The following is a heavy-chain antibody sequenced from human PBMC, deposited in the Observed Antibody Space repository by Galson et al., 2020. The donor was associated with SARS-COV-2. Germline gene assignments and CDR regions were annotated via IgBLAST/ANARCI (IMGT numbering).Heavy chain of an antibody. V-gene: IGHV4-30-2*01. CDR3: ARRHVYGLSPYWFFDL. CDR1: GGSFHSGGYS. Sequence: SETLSLTCAVYGGSFHSGGYSWTWIRQPPGKDLEWLGYIYQSGATHYNPSLKSRLTISVDRSKNQLSLDLRSVTVADSAVYFCARRHVYGLSPYWFFDLWGRGTLVAVSS. CDR2: IYQSGAT. J-gene: IGHJ2*01. D-gene: IGHD3-10*01.